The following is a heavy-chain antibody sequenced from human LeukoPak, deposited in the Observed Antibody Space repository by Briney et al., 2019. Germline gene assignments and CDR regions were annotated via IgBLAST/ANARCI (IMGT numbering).Heavy chain of an antibody. Sequence: GESLKISCKGSGYSFSNSWIGWVRQMSGKGLEWMGSIYPGDSDTRYSPSFQGQVTISGDKSITTAYLQWSSLKASDTAMYYCARFKDYGDYIYGFDIWGQGTLVTVSS. CDR3: ARFKDYGDYIYGFDI. CDR1: GYSFSNSW. V-gene: IGHV5-51*01. J-gene: IGHJ3*02. CDR2: IYPGDSDT. D-gene: IGHD4-17*01.